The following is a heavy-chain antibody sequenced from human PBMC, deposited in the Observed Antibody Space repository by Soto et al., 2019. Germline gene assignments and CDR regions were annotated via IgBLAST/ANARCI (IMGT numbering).Heavy chain of an antibody. CDR3: SRLNRVGIRFLDWLSDQGWFDP. Sequence: GASVKVSCKASGYTFTSYAMHWVRQAPGQRLEWMGWINAGNGNTKYSQKFQGRVTITRDTSASTAYMELSSLRSEDTAVYYCSRLNRVGIRFLDWLSDQGWFDPWGQGTLVTVSS. CDR2: INAGNGNT. CDR1: GYTFTSYA. J-gene: IGHJ5*02. V-gene: IGHV1-3*01. D-gene: IGHD3-3*01.